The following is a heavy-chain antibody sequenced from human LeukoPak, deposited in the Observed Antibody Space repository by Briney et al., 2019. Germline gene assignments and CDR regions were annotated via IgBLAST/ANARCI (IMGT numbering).Heavy chain of an antibody. CDR2: IIPILGIA. CDR1: GYTFTSYA. V-gene: IGHV1-69*04. J-gene: IGHJ6*02. Sequence: SVKVSCTASGYTFTSYAMNWVRQAPGQGLEWMGRIIPILGIANYAQKFQGRVTITADKSTSTAYMELSSLRSEDTAVYYCARELKEPYYGMDVWGQGTTVTVSS. CDR3: ARELKEPYYGMDV. D-gene: IGHD1-14*01.